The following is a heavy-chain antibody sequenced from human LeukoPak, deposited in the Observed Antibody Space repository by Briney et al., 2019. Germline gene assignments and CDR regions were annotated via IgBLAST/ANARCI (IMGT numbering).Heavy chain of an antibody. Sequence: GGSLRLSCAASGFTFSNAWMSWVRQAPGKGLEWVGRIKSKTDGGTTDYAAPVKGRFTISRDDSKNTLYLQMNSLKTEDTAVYYCTTEWIPLLWFGELSSFDPWGQGTLVTVSS. CDR1: GFTFSNAW. CDR2: IKSKTDGGTT. J-gene: IGHJ5*02. D-gene: IGHD3-10*01. V-gene: IGHV3-15*01. CDR3: TTEWIPLLWFGELSSFDP.